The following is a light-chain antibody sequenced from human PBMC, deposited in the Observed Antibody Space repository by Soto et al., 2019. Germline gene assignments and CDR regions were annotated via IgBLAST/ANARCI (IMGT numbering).Light chain of an antibody. CDR1: SSDVGGYAS. CDR3: CSYAGSVV. Sequence: QSALTQPRSVSGSQGQSVTISCTGTSSDVGGYASVSWYQHHPGKAPKLVIYAVSKRPSGVPDRFSGSKSGYTASLTISGLQAEDEADYYCCSYAGSVVFGGGTKLTVL. V-gene: IGLV2-11*01. J-gene: IGLJ2*01. CDR2: AVS.